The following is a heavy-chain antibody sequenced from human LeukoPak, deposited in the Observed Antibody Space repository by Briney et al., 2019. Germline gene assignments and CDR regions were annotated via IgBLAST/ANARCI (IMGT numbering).Heavy chain of an antibody. Sequence: SETLSLTCAVYGGSFSGYYWSWIRQPPGKGLEWIGEINHSGSTNYNPSLKSRVTISVDTSKNQFSLKLGSVTAADTAVYYCAREPVATIWGAHFDYWGQGTLVTVSS. CDR1: GGSFSGYY. D-gene: IGHD5-12*01. CDR3: AREPVATIWGAHFDY. V-gene: IGHV4-34*01. J-gene: IGHJ4*02. CDR2: INHSGST.